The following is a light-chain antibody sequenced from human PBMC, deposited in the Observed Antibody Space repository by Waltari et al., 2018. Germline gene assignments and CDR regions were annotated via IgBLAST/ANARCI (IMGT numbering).Light chain of an antibody. V-gene: IGLV6-57*04. J-gene: IGLJ3*02. CDR2: ENH. Sequence: FLPTQPHSVSESPGKTVTISCTHNSGSIASKYVQWYQRRPGRAPMTVIYENHQRPSGVPDRFSGSNASAANSASPTICGLKTEDESDYYCQSYESSNLGVFGGGTKLTVL. CDR1: SGSIASKY. CDR3: QSYESSNLGV.